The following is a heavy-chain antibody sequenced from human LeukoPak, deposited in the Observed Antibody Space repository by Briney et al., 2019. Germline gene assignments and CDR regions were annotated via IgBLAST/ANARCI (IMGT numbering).Heavy chain of an antibody. CDR2: ISGSGGST. V-gene: IGHV3-23*01. CDR3: ARNLGDVQWLVHSFDY. Sequence: GGSLRLSCAASGFTFSSYAMSWVRQAPGKGLEWVSAISGSGGSTYYADSVKGRFTISRDNSKNTLYLQMNSLRAEDTAVYYCARNLGDVQWLVHSFDYWGQGTLVTVSS. J-gene: IGHJ4*02. CDR1: GFTFSSYA. D-gene: IGHD6-19*01.